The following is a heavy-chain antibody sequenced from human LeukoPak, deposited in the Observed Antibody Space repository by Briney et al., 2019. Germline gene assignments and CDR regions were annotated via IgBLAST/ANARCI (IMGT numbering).Heavy chain of an antibody. V-gene: IGHV3-7*01. CDR3: AREQMDGDYFYSVDY. D-gene: IGHD4-17*01. CDR1: GFTFSSYW. J-gene: IGHJ4*02. Sequence: PGGSLRLSCAASGFTFSSYWMSWVRQAPGKGLEWVANIKQDGSEKYYVDSVKGRFTISRDNAKNSLYLQMNSLRAEDTVVYYCAREQMDGDYFYSVDYWGQGTLVTVSS. CDR2: IKQDGSEK.